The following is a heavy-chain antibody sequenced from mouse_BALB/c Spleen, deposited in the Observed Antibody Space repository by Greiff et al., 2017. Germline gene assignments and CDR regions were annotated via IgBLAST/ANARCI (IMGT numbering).Heavy chain of an antibody. V-gene: IGHV1-12*01. Sequence: QVQLQQPGAELVKPGASVKMSCKASGYTFTSYNMHWVKQTPGQGLEWIGASYPGNGDTSYNQKFKGKATLTADKSSSTAYMQLSSLTSEDSAVYYCASAFYYGSSLYAMDYWGQGTSVTVSS. D-gene: IGHD1-1*01. J-gene: IGHJ4*01. CDR3: ASAFYYGSSLYAMDY. CDR1: GYTFTSYN. CDR2: SYPGNGDT.